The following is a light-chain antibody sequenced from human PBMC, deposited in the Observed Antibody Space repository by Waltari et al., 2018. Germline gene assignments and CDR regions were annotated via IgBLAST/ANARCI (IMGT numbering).Light chain of an antibody. J-gene: IGKJ1*01. CDR2: GAS. Sequence: IVLTQSPGTLSLSPGERATLSSRASQRVSRSLSWYQQKPGQGPKLLIYGASTRATGIPDRFTGSGSGTDFSITISSLEPEDFAIYFFQHYVRLPATFGQGTKVEIK. CDR1: QRVSRS. CDR3: QHYVRLPAT. V-gene: IGKV3-20*01.